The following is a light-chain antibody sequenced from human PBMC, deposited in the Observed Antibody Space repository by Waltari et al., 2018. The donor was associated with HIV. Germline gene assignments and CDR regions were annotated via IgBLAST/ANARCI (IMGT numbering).Light chain of an antibody. V-gene: IGKV3-11*01. Sequence: EIVLTQSPATMSLSPGERATLSCRASKSVSSSLPWYQQKPGQAPRLLIYDASKRATVIPARFSGSGSGTDFTLTINSLEPEDFAVYYCQQRYKWPRTFGQGTKLEIK. J-gene: IGKJ2*01. CDR3: QQRYKWPRT. CDR1: KSVSSS. CDR2: DAS.